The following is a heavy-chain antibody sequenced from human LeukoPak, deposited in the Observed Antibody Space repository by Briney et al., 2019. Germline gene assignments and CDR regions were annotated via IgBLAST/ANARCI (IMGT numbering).Heavy chain of an antibody. D-gene: IGHD3-10*01. Sequence: PGGSLRLSCAASGFTFSSYAMHWVRQAPGKGLEWVAVISYDGSNKYYADSVKGRFTISRDNSKNTLYLQMNSLRAEDTAVYYCARVAHLKMVRGPFDYWGQGTLVTVSS. V-gene: IGHV3-30-3*01. J-gene: IGHJ4*02. CDR1: GFTFSSYA. CDR2: ISYDGSNK. CDR3: ARVAHLKMVRGPFDY.